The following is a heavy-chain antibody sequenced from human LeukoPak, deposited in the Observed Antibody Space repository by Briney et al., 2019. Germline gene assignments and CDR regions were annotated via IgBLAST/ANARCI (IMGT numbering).Heavy chain of an antibody. D-gene: IGHD3/OR15-3a*01. J-gene: IGHJ4*02. CDR1: GFTFSSYG. CDR2: ISYDGSNK. CDR3: AKDNPSDSQY. V-gene: IGHV3-30*18. Sequence: QPGRSLRLSCAASGFTFSSYGMHWVRQAPGKGLEWVAVISYDGSNKYYADSVKGRFTISRDNSKNTLYLQMNSLRAEDTAVYYCAKDNPSDSQYWGQGTLVTVSS.